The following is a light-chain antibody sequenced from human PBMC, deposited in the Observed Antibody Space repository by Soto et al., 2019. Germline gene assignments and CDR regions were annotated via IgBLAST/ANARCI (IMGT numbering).Light chain of an antibody. J-gene: IGKJ4*01. CDR2: GAS. V-gene: IGKV3-20*01. CDR3: QQYGPSPPIT. CDR1: ESVSSTY. Sequence: EIVLTQSPGTLSLSPGERATLSCRASESVSSTYLGWYQQKPGQAPRLVIYGASSRATGIPDRFSGSGSGTDFTLTISRLEPEDFAVYYCQQYGPSPPITFGGGTKEEI.